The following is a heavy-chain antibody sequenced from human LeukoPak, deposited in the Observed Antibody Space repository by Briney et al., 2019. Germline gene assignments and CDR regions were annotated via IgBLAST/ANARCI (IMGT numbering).Heavy chain of an antibody. CDR1: GFTFSGSA. J-gene: IGHJ3*02. Sequence: GXXLXLSCAASGFTFSGSAMHWVRQASGKGLEWVGRIRSKANSYATAYAASVKGRFTISRDDSKNTAYPQMNSLKTEDTAVYYCTRSDYYDREAFDIWGQGTMVTVSS. D-gene: IGHD3-22*01. CDR2: IRSKANSYAT. CDR3: TRSDYYDREAFDI. V-gene: IGHV3-73*01.